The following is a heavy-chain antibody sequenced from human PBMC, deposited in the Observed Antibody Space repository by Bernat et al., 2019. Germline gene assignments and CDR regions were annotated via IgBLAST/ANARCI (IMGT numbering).Heavy chain of an antibody. CDR3: ARDHRYYYDSSGYYPTDDY. CDR1: GFTFSSYA. CDR2: ISYDGSNK. D-gene: IGHD3-22*01. J-gene: IGHJ4*02. Sequence: QVQLVESGGGVVQPGRSLRLSCAASGFTFSSYAMHWVRQAPGKGLEWVAGISYDGSNKYYADSVKGRFTISRDNSENTLYLQMNSLRAEDTAVYYCARDHRYYYDSSGYYPTDDYWGQGTLVTVSS. V-gene: IGHV3-30-3*01.